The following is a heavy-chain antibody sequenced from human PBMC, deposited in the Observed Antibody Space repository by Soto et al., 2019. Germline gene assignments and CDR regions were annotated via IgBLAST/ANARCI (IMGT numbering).Heavy chain of an antibody. Sequence: GGSLRLSCAASGFTFDDYAMHWVRQAPGKGLEWVAVISYDGNDKYYADSVKGRFTIPRDNSKNILYLQMDSLRAEDTAVYYCAKSTQWLIPTDAFDIWGHGTMVTVSS. CDR1: GFTFDDYA. V-gene: IGHV3-30*18. D-gene: IGHD6-19*01. J-gene: IGHJ3*02. CDR3: AKSTQWLIPTDAFDI. CDR2: ISYDGNDK.